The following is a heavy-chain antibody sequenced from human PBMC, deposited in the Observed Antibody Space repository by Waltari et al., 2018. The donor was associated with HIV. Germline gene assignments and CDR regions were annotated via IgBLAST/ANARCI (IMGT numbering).Heavy chain of an antibody. CDR1: GESMTRGPSY. V-gene: IGHV4-39*07. D-gene: IGHD6-6*01. CDR3: ARNTTSSPWFDS. J-gene: IGHJ5*01. Sequence: QLQLQESGPGLVKPSETLSLTCSVSGESMTRGPSYWAWIRQPPGKPLEWIATIYYIGTTYYNPSFKSRVTMSVDTSRNQFSLTLNSVTAADTAVYYCARNTTSSPWFDSWGPGTPVAVSS. CDR2: IYYIGTT.